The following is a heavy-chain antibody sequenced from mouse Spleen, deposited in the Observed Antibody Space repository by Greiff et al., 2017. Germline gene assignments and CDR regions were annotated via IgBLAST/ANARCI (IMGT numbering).Heavy chain of an antibody. CDR2: IDPSDSYT. V-gene: IGHV1-69*01. Sequence: VQLQQSGAELVMPGASVKLSCKASGYTFTSYWMHWVKQRPGQGLEWIGEIDPSDSYTNYNQKFKGKATLTVDKSSSTAYMQLSSLTSEDSAVYYCARRGIEENFDYWGQGTTLTVSS. J-gene: IGHJ2*01. CDR1: GYTFTSYW. CDR3: ARRGIEENFDY.